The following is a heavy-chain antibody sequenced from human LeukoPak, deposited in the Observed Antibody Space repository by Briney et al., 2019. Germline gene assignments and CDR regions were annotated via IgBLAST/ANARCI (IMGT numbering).Heavy chain of an antibody. Sequence: PGGSLRLSCTASGFIFSNYEMNWVRQAPGKGLEWVSYITGRGDTKYYADSVKGRFTISRDNSKNTLYLQMNSLRAEDTAVYYCAKARLPGYATTYNWFDPWGQGTLVTVSS. CDR1: GFIFSNYE. CDR2: ITGRGDTK. CDR3: AKARLPGYATTYNWFDP. V-gene: IGHV3-23*01. D-gene: IGHD5-12*01. J-gene: IGHJ5*02.